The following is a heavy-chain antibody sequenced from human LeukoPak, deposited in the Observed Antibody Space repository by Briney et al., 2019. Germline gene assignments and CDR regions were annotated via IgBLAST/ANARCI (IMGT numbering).Heavy chain of an antibody. CDR1: GSRFTTYW. D-gene: IGHD3-3*01. Sequence: GASLKISCKTSGSRFTTYWIDWVRQMPGKGLEWMGIIYPGDSDTTYSPSFQGQVTISVDKSTSTAYLQWTSLKASDTAMYYCARHQSGRRYDALDVWGQGTMVTVSS. J-gene: IGHJ3*01. CDR3: ARHQSGRRYDALDV. CDR2: IYPGDSDT. V-gene: IGHV5-51*01.